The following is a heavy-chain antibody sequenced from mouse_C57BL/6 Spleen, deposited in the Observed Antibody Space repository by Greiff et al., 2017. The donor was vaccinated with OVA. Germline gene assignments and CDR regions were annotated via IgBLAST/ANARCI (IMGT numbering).Heavy chain of an antibody. CDR3: ARRGPLYYAMDY. CDR1: GYTFTNYW. CDR2: INPSNGGT. Sequence: VQLQQPGTELVKPGASVKLSCKASGYTFTNYWMHWVKQRPGQGLEWIGNINPSNGGTKYNAKFKSKATLTVDKSSSTAYRQLSSLESEDSEVYNCARRGPLYYAMDYWGQGTTVTVAS. J-gene: IGHJ4*01. V-gene: IGHV1-53*01.